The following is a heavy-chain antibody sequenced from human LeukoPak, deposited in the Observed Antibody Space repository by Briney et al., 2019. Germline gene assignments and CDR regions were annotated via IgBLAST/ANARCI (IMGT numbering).Heavy chain of an antibody. D-gene: IGHD6-6*01. J-gene: IGHJ6*03. Sequence: SETLSLTCTVSGGSISSYYWSWIRQPAGKGLEWIGRIYTSGSTNYNPSLKSRVTMSVDTSKNQFSLKLSSVTAADTAVYYCARYASPIAARPGYYYYYMDVWGKGTTVTVSS. V-gene: IGHV4-4*07. CDR1: GGSISSYY. CDR2: IYTSGST. CDR3: ARYASPIAARPGYYYYYMDV.